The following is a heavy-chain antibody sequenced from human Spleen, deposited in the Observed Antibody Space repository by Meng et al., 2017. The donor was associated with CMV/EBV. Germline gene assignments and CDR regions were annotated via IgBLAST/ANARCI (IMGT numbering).Heavy chain of an antibody. CDR1: GFTVSSNY. J-gene: IGHJ4*02. Sequence: CAASGFTVSSNYMSWVRQAPGKGLEWVSVIYSGGSTYYADSVKGRFTISRDNSKNTLYLQMNSLRAEDTAVYYCARPRDGYNYYFDYWGQGALVTVSS. D-gene: IGHD5-24*01. CDR3: ARPRDGYNYYFDY. CDR2: IYSGGST. V-gene: IGHV3-53*01.